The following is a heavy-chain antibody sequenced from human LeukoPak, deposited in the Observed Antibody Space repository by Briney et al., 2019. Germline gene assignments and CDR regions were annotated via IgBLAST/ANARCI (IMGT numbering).Heavy chain of an antibody. V-gene: IGHV3-7*01. CDR1: GFTFSSYW. CDR3: AREVADTYYYYYMEV. CDR2: IKQDGSEK. D-gene: IGHD6-19*01. J-gene: IGHJ6*03. Sequence: GGSLRLSCAASGFTFSSYWMSWVRQAPGKGLEWVANIKQDGSEKYYVDSVKGRFTISRDNAKNSLYLQMNSLRAEDTAVYYCAREVADTYYYYYMEVWGKGTTVTVYS.